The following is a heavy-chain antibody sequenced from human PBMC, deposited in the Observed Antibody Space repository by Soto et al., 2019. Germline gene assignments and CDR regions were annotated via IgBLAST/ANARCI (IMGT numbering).Heavy chain of an antibody. CDR1: GFTFSRYA. CDR2: ISCSGGST. J-gene: IGHJ5*02. D-gene: IGHD6-13*01. CDR3: AKATAAAGTSSWFDP. V-gene: IGHV3-23*01. Sequence: GSLRLSCAAPGFTFSRYAMNWFRQAPVKGLEWVAAISCSGGSTYYADSVKVRFTISRDNSKNTLYLQMNSLRAEDTAVYYCAKATAAAGTSSWFDPWGQGTLVTVSS.